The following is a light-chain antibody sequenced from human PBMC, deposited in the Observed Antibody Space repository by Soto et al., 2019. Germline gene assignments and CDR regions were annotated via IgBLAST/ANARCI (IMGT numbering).Light chain of an antibody. CDR2: WAS. J-gene: IGKJ4*01. CDR3: QKYYRSPLT. CDR1: QSVLSSSNNKNY. V-gene: IGKV4-1*01. Sequence: DIVMTQSPDSLAVSLGERATINCKSSQSVLSSSNNKNYLAWYQQKPRQPPKLLIYWASTRESGVPDRFSGSGYGTDFTLNIRSLQAEDVAVYYCQKYYRSPLTFGGGTKVEI.